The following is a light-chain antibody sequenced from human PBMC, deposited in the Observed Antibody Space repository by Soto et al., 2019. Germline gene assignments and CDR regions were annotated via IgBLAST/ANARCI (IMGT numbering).Light chain of an antibody. V-gene: IGLV2-14*01. CDR3: TSYIRSSTLDYV. J-gene: IGLJ1*01. CDR1: SSDVGGYNY. CDR2: EVS. Sequence: QSALTQPASVSGSPGQSITISCTGTSSDVGGYNYVSWYQQYPGKVPKLMIYEVSNRPSGVSNRFSGSKSGNTASLTISGLQAEDEADHYCTSYIRSSTLDYVFGTGTKVTVL.